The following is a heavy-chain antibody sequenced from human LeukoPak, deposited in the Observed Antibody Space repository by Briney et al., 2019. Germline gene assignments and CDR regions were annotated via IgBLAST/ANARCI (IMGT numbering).Heavy chain of an antibody. V-gene: IGHV4-61*02. CDR2: VDISGST. D-gene: IGHD3-9*01. J-gene: IGHJ4*02. Sequence: PSETLSLTCTVSGGSISSGNYYWSWIRQPAGQGLKWIGRVDISGSTNYNPSLKSRVTISVDTSKNQFSLRLSSVTAADTAVYYCARLNFLTNFPFDYWGQGTLVTVSS. CDR1: GGSISSGNYY. CDR3: ARLNFLTNFPFDY.